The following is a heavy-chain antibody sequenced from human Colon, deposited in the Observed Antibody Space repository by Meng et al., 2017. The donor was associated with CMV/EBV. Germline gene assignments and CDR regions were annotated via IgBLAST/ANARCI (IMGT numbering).Heavy chain of an antibody. CDR3: VRDVGWQQFDY. Sequence: GGSLRLSCAASGFSVSSNYMNWVRQAPGKGLEWVSVIYGDNTTHYADSVKGRFTISRDNAKNSVYLQMNSLRAEDTAVYYCVRDVGWQQFDYWGQGTLVTV. J-gene: IGHJ4*02. CDR1: GFSVSSNY. D-gene: IGHD5-24*01. V-gene: IGHV3-66*01. CDR2: IYGDNTT.